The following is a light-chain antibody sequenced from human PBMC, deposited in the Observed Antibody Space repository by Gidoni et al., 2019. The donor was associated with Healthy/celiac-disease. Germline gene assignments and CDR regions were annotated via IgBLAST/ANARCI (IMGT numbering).Light chain of an antibody. CDR2: GKN. Sequence: SSELTQAPAVSVALGQTVRITCQGDSLRSYYASWYQQKPGQDPVLVIYGKNNRPSGIPDRFSGSSSGNTASLTISGAQAEDEADYYCNARDSSGNHLEVFGGGTKLTVL. V-gene: IGLV3-19*01. CDR1: SLRSYY. CDR3: NARDSSGNHLEV. J-gene: IGLJ2*01.